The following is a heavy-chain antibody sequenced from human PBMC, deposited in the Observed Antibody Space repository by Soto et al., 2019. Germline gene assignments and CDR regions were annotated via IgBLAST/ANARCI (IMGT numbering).Heavy chain of an antibody. Sequence: EVQLLESGGGLARPGGSLRLSCAASGFTFSSYAMTWVRQAPGKGLEWVSGISTDGGRTYYAASVKGRFSISRDNSKNTMSLELNSLRAEDTAIYYCAKAGGYMYDAFDTWGQGTRVTVSS. J-gene: IGHJ3*02. CDR3: AKAGGYMYDAFDT. D-gene: IGHD5-12*01. CDR1: GFTFSSYA. V-gene: IGHV3-23*01. CDR2: ISTDGGRT.